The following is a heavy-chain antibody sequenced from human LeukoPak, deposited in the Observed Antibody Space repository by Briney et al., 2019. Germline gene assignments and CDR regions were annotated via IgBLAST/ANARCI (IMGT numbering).Heavy chain of an antibody. Sequence: SETLSLTCAVYGGSFSGYYWSWIRQPPGKGLEWIGEINHSGSTNYNPSLKSRVTISVDTSKNQFSLKLSSVTAADTAVYYCARGAPMVRGAPQPNWFDPWGQGTLVTVS. CDR3: ARGAPMVRGAPQPNWFDP. V-gene: IGHV4-34*01. CDR2: INHSGST. CDR1: GGSFSGYY. D-gene: IGHD3-10*01. J-gene: IGHJ5*02.